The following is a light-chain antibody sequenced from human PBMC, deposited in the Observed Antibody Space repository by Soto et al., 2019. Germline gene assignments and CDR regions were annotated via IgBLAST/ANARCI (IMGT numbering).Light chain of an antibody. CDR3: CSYAGRYTYV. CDR1: SSDVGGYDY. CDR2: DVS. J-gene: IGLJ1*01. Sequence: QSALTQPRSVPGSPGQSVTISCTGTSSDVGGYDYVSWYRQHPGKAPKLMIHDVSKQPSGVPDRFSGSKSGNTASLTISGLQGEDEADFYCCSYAGRYTYVFGTGTKVTVL. V-gene: IGLV2-11*01.